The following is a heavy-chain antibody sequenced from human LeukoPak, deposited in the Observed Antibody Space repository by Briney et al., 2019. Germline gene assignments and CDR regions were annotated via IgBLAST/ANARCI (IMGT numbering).Heavy chain of an antibody. CDR3: ARDRSSGWYHFDY. Sequence: TSETLSLTCTVSGGSISSGGYYSSWIRQHPGKGLEWIGYIYYSGSTYYNPSLKSRVTISVDTSKNQFSLKLSSVTAADTAVYYCARDRSSGWYHFDYWGQGTLVTVSS. J-gene: IGHJ4*02. CDR2: IYYSGST. D-gene: IGHD6-19*01. V-gene: IGHV4-31*03. CDR1: GGSISSGGYY.